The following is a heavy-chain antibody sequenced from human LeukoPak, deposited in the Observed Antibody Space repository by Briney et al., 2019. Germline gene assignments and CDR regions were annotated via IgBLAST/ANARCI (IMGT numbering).Heavy chain of an antibody. Sequence: PGGSLRLSRAASGFTFSSYGMHWVRQAPGKGLEWVAFIRYDGSNKYYADSVKGRFTISRDNSKNTLYLQMNSLRAEDTAVYYCARDKRGDDYGGPHRFDPWGQGTLVTVSS. V-gene: IGHV3-30*02. J-gene: IGHJ5*02. D-gene: IGHD4-17*01. CDR2: IRYDGSNK. CDR1: GFTFSSYG. CDR3: ARDKRGDDYGGPHRFDP.